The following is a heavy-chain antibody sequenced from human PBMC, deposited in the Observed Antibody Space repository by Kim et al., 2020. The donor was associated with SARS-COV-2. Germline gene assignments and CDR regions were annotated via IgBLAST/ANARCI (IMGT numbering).Heavy chain of an antibody. V-gene: IGHV3-21*01. Sequence: ADSVKGRFTISRDNAKNSLYLQMNSLRAEDTAVYYCARDKCCGGVGSVDVWGKGTTVTVSS. J-gene: IGHJ6*04. CDR3: ARDKCCGGVGSVDV. D-gene: IGHD2-21*01.